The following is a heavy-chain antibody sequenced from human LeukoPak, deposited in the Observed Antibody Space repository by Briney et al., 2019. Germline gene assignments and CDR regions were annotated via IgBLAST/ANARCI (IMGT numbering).Heavy chain of an antibody. V-gene: IGHV3-30*18. J-gene: IGHJ6*04. D-gene: IGHD4-17*01. CDR3: AKDRDYGDYYYYGMDV. CDR2: TSYDGSNK. Sequence: GGSLRLSCAASGFTFSSYGMHWVRQAPGKGLEWVAVTSYDGSNKYYADSVKGRFTISRDNSKNTLYLQMNSLRAEDTAVYYCAKDRDYGDYYYYGMDVWGKGTTVTVSS. CDR1: GFTFSSYG.